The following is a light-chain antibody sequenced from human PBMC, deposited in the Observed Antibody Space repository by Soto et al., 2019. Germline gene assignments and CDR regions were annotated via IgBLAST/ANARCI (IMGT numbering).Light chain of an antibody. Sequence: DIVMTRSPLSLPVTPGEPASISCRSSQSLLHSNGYTYLDWYLQKPGQSPQLLIYLGSNRASGVPDRFSGSGSGTDFTLQISRVEAEDVGVYYCMQALQTPSFGGGTKVEIK. CDR2: LGS. J-gene: IGKJ4*01. CDR1: QSLLHSNGYTY. V-gene: IGKV2-28*01. CDR3: MQALQTPS.